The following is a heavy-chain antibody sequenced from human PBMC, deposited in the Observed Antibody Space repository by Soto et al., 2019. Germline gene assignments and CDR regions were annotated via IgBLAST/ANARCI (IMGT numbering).Heavy chain of an antibody. CDR2: INHSGST. CDR1: GGSFSGYY. Sequence: SETLSLTCAVYGGSFSGYYWSWIRQPPGKGLEWIGEINHSGSTNYNPSLKSRVTISVDTSKNQFSLKLSSVTAADTAVYYCARGPRFWGQGTLVTVSS. J-gene: IGHJ4*02. CDR3: ARGPRF. V-gene: IGHV4-34*01.